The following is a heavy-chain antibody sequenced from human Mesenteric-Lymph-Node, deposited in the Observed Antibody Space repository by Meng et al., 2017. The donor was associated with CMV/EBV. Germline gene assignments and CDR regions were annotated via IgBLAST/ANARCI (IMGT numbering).Heavy chain of an antibody. J-gene: IGHJ3*02. CDR2: IYYSGST. D-gene: IGHD1-26*01. CDR1: GYSISSSSFY. CDR3: ARQGWELRAFDI. Sequence: GSLRLSCTVSGYSISSSSFYWGWIRQPPGKGQEWIGTIYYSGSTYYNPSLKSRVTISVDTSKNQFSLKLISVTAADTAVYYCARQGWELRAFDIWGQGTLVTVSS. V-gene: IGHV4-39*07.